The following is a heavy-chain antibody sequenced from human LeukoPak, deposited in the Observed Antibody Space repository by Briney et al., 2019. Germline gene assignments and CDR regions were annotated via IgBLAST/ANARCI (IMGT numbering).Heavy chain of an antibody. D-gene: IGHD3-22*01. CDR1: GFPFSSHG. Sequence: GGSLRLSCAGSGFPFSSHGMNWVRQAPGKGLEWVSAISGSGGSTYYADSVKGRFTISRDNSKNTLYLQMNSLRAEDTAVYYCAKDSKNYYDSSGYYELDYWGQGTLVTVSS. CDR3: AKDSKNYYDSSGYYELDY. CDR2: ISGSGGST. V-gene: IGHV3-23*01. J-gene: IGHJ4*02.